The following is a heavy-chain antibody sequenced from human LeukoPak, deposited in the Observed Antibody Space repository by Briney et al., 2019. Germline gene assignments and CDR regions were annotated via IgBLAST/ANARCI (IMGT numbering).Heavy chain of an antibody. CDR2: ISGSGGST. V-gene: IGHV3-23*01. CDR1: GFTFSSYA. CDR3: AKSRSDIVLILYYYMDV. J-gene: IGHJ6*03. Sequence: PGGSLRLSCAASGFTFSSYAMSWVRQAPGKGLEWVSAISGSGGSTYYADSVKGRFTISRDNSKNTLYLQMNSLRAEDTAVYYCAKSRSDIVLILYYYMDVWGKGTTVTVSS. D-gene: IGHD2-8*01.